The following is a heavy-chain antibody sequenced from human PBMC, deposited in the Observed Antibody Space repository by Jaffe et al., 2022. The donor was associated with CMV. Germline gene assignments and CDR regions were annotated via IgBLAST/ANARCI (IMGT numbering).Heavy chain of an antibody. Sequence: EVQLVESGGGLVKPGRSLRLSCTASGFTFGDYAMSWFRQAPGKGLEWVGFIRSKAYGGTTEYAASVKGRFTISRDDSKSIAYLQMNSLKTEDTAVYYCTRDGRRYSSGWYSPYYYYYYYGMDVWGQGTTVTVSS. J-gene: IGHJ6*02. V-gene: IGHV3-49*05. CDR3: TRDGRRYSSGWYSPYYYYYYYGMDV. CDR1: GFTFGDYA. D-gene: IGHD6-19*01. CDR2: IRSKAYGGTT.